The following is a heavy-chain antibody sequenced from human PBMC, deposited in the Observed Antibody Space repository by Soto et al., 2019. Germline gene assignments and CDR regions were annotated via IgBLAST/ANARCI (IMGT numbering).Heavy chain of an antibody. CDR2: IKTKAESYAT. V-gene: IGHV3-73*01. J-gene: IGHJ4*02. CDR1: GFRFSGSD. CDR3: TRRDCSDGNCYSDFDY. D-gene: IGHD2-15*01. Sequence: EVQLVESGGGLVQPGGSLKLSCAASGFRFSGSDMHWVRQASGEGLEWVARIKTKAESYATALAASVKGRFSISRDDTKNTAYLEMNSLKTEDTAVYYCTRRDCSDGNCYSDFDYWGQGALVTVSS.